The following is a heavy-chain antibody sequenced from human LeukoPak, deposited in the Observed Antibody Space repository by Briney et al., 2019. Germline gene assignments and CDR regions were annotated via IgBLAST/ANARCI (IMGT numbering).Heavy chain of an antibody. CDR1: GFTFSSYG. CDR3: AKDFGRYCSGGSCYPDY. V-gene: IGHV3-30*18. Sequence: GRSLRLSCAASGFTFSSYGTHWVRQAPGKGLEWVAVISYDGSNKYYADSVKGRFTISRDNSKNTLYLQMNSLRAEDTAVYYCAKDFGRYCSGGSCYPDYWGQGTLVTVSS. CDR2: ISYDGSNK. D-gene: IGHD2-15*01. J-gene: IGHJ4*02.